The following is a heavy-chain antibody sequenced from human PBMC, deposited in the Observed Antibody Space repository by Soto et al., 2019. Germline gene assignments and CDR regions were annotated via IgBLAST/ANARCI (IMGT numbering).Heavy chain of an antibody. D-gene: IGHD4-17*01. V-gene: IGHV3-23*01. CDR1: GFSFRNYG. J-gene: IGHJ4*02. CDR2: IIGNGDTA. Sequence: EVQLLEAGGGLVQPGGSLRLSCEASGFSFRNYGMSWVRQAPGKGLEWLSAIIGNGDTAYYADSVRGRFTISRDNSKNTLYLQLNDLGAEDTAIYYCAKDYDYGDSLPFDYWGQGTLVTVSS. CDR3: AKDYDYGDSLPFDY.